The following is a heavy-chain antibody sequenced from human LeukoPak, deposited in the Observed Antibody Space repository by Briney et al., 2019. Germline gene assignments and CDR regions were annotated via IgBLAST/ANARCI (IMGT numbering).Heavy chain of an antibody. CDR2: INHSGST. CDR3: ASYFGGYFDY. Sequence: PSETLSLTCAVYGGSFSGYYWSWIRQPPGKGLEWIGEINHSGSTNYNPSLKSRVTISVDTSKNQFSLKLSSVTAADTAVYYCASYFGGYFDYWGQGTLVTVSS. CDR1: GGSFSGYY. J-gene: IGHJ4*02. V-gene: IGHV4-34*01. D-gene: IGHD3-10*01.